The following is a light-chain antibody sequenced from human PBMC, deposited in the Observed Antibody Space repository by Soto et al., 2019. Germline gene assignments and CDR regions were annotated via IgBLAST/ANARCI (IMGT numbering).Light chain of an antibody. J-gene: IGLJ1*01. V-gene: IGLV2-14*01. CDR2: DVA. CDR3: SSYSSSSIPYV. Sequence: QSALTQPASVSGSPGQSITISCTGSSSDVGDYTYVSWYQQHPGKAPKLMIYDVANRPSGVSHRFSGSKSGNTASLTISGLQAEDEADHYCSSYSSSSIPYVFGTGTKLTVL. CDR1: SSDVGDYTY.